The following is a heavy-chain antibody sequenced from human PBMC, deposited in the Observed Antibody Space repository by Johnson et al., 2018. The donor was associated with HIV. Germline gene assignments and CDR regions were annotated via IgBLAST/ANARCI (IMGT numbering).Heavy chain of an antibody. Sequence: VQLVESGGGLVQPGRSLRLSCAASGFTFDDYAMHWVRQAPGKGLEWVSGISWNSGSIGYADSVKGRFTISRDNAKNSLYLQMNSLRAEDTALYYCARRYSGSYGAFDIWGQGTMVTVSS. CDR1: GFTFDDYA. V-gene: IGHV3-9*01. CDR3: ARRYSGSYGAFDI. D-gene: IGHD1-26*01. J-gene: IGHJ3*02. CDR2: ISWNSGSI.